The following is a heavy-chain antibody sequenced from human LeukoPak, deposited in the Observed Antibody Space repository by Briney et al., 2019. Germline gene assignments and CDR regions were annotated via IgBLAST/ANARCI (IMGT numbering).Heavy chain of an antibody. D-gene: IGHD2/OR15-2a*01. CDR1: GFTFSNYA. V-gene: IGHV3-23*01. J-gene: IGHJ4*02. Sequence: GGSLRLSCATSGFTFSNYAMSWVRQAPGKGLEWVSSIFPSGGEIHYADSVRGRFTISRDNSKSTLSLQMNSLRAEDTAIYYCATYRQVLLPFESWGQGTLVTVSS. CDR3: ATYRQVLLPFES. CDR2: IFPSGGEI.